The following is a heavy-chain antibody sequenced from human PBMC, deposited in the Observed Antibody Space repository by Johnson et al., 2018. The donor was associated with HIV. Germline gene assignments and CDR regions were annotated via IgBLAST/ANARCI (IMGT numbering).Heavy chain of an antibody. CDR1: GFTFSSYG. CDR3: AKVRCGGDCLDAFDI. J-gene: IGHJ3*02. CDR2: VTGTGGDT. V-gene: IGHV3-23*04. Sequence: VQLVESGGGLVQPGGSLRLSCAASGFTFSSYGMSWVRQAPGKGLEWVSGVTGTGGDTYYADSVKGRFTISRDNSKNTLYLQMNSLRAEDTAVYYCAKVRCGGDCLDAFDIWGQGTMVTVSS. D-gene: IGHD2-21*02.